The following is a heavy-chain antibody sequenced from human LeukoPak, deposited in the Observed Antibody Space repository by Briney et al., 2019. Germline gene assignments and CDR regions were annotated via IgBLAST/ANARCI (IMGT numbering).Heavy chain of an antibody. CDR3: ARHATVTGYFDY. J-gene: IGHJ4*02. CDR1: GYRFTTYW. V-gene: IGHV5-51*01. D-gene: IGHD4-17*01. CDR2: IYPGDSDA. Sequence: GESLKISCKGSGYRFTTYWIGWVRQMPGKGLERMGTIYPGDSDASYSPSFQGQVTISADKSISTAYLQWSSLKASDSAMYYCARHATVTGYFDYWGQGTLVTVSS.